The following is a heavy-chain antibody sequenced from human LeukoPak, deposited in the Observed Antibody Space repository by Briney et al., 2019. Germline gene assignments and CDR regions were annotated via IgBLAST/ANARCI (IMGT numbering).Heavy chain of an antibody. J-gene: IGHJ4*02. CDR3: ARRGDGYNSAIDY. Sequence: GGSLRLSCAASEFTFSTYSMDWVRQAPGKGLEWVSSITTSSSYIYYADSVKGRFTTSRDNAKNSLYLQMNSLRAEDTAVYYCARRGDGYNSAIDYWGQGTLVTVSS. CDR1: EFTFSTYS. V-gene: IGHV3-21*01. CDR2: ITTSSSYI. D-gene: IGHD5-24*01.